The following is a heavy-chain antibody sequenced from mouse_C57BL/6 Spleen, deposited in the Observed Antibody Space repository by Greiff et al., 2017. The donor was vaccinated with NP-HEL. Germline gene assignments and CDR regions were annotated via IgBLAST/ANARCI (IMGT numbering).Heavy chain of an antibody. V-gene: IGHV1-15*01. CDR2: IDPETGGT. CDR1: GYTFTDYE. Sequence: VQLQQSGAELVRPGASVTLSCKASGYTFTDYEMHWVKQTPVHGLEWIGAIDPETGGTAYNQKFKGKAILTADKSSSTAYMELRSLTSEDSAVYYCTRAENDYAPFDYWGQGTTLTVSS. D-gene: IGHD2-4*01. CDR3: TRAENDYAPFDY. J-gene: IGHJ2*01.